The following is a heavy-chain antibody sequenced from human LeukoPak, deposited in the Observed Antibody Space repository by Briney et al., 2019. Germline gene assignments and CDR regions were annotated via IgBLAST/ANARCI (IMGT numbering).Heavy chain of an antibody. Sequence: ASVKVSCKASGYTFTSYGISWVRQAPGQGLEWMGWISAYNGNTNYAQKLQGRVTMTTDTSTSTAYMELRSLRSDGTAVYYCARGGDDVQLWLDAMDVWGQGTTVTVSS. V-gene: IGHV1-18*01. D-gene: IGHD5-18*01. CDR1: GYTFTSYG. CDR2: ISAYNGNT. J-gene: IGHJ6*02. CDR3: ARGGDDVQLWLDAMDV.